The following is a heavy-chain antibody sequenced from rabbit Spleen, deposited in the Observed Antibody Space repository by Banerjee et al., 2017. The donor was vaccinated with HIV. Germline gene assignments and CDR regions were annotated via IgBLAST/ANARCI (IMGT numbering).Heavy chain of an antibody. D-gene: IGHD8-1*01. V-gene: IGHV1S40*01. CDR1: GVSFSFNSY. CDR3: ARDSGSSFSSYGMDL. J-gene: IGHJ6*01. CDR2: IDIGSSGFT. Sequence: QSLEESGGDLVKPGASLTLTCTASGVSFSFNSYMCWVRQAPGKGLEWIACIDIGSSGFTYFASWAKGRFTISKTSSTTVTLQMTSLTAADTATYFCARDSGSSFSSYGMDLWGPGTLVTVS.